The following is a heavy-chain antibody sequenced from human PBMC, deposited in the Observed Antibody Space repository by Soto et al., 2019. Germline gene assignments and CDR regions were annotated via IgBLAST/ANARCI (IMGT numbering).Heavy chain of an antibody. CDR1: GFTFSSYA. CDR2: ISGSGGST. J-gene: IGHJ6*02. D-gene: IGHD3-22*01. CDR3: AKDRGFSYYKGRFGMDV. Sequence: GGSLRISCAASGFTFSSYAMSWVRQAPGKGLEWVSAISGSGGSTYYADSVKGRFTISRDNSKNTLYLQMNSLRAEDTAVYYCAKDRGFSYYKGRFGMDVWGQGTTVTVSS. V-gene: IGHV3-23*01.